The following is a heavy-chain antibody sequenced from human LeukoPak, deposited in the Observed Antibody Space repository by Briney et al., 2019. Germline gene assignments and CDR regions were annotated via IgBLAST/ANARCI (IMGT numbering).Heavy chain of an antibody. CDR2: ISGSGGST. D-gene: IGHD3-10*01. CDR1: GFTFSSYG. J-gene: IGHJ3*02. Sequence: GGSLRLSCAASGFTFSSYGMSWVRQAPGKGLEWVSAISGSGGSTYYADSVKGRFTISRDNSKNTLYLQMNSLRAEDTAVYYCVKDLGYYYGAGSYYNNNPPDAFDIWGQGTMVTVSS. CDR3: VKDLGYYYGAGSYYNNNPPDAFDI. V-gene: IGHV3-23*01.